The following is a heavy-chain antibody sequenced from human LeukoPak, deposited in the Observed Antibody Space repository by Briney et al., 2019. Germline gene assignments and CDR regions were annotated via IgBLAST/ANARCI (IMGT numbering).Heavy chain of an antibody. V-gene: IGHV3-11*01. J-gene: IGHJ4*02. CDR1: GFTFSDYY. Sequence: GGSLRLSCAASGFTFSDYYMSWIRQAPGKGLEWVSYISSSGSTIYYADSVKGRFTISRDNAKNSLYLQMNSPRAEDTAVYYCARVARLYSYGSLGLYFDYWGQGTLVTVSS. D-gene: IGHD5-18*01. CDR2: ISSSGSTI. CDR3: ARVARLYSYGSLGLYFDY.